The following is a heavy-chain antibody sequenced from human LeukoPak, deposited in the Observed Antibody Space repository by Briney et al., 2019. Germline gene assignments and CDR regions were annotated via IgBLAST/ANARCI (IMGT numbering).Heavy chain of an antibody. V-gene: IGHV1-69*04. CDR1: GGTFSSYA. J-gene: IGHJ5*02. Sequence: SVKVSCKASGGTFSSYAISWVRQVPGQGLEWMGRIIPILGIANYAQKFQGRVTITADKSTSTAYMELSSLRSEDTAVYYCARAACGGDCYSWFDPWGQGTLVTVSS. D-gene: IGHD2-21*02. CDR2: IIPILGIA. CDR3: ARAACGGDCYSWFDP.